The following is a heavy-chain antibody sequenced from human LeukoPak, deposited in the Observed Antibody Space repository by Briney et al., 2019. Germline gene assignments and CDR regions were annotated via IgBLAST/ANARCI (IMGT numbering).Heavy chain of an antibody. CDR2: IYYSGST. CDR1: GGSISSYY. J-gene: IGHJ5*02. CDR3: ARDSGGSGLYGGFDP. D-gene: IGHD3-10*01. V-gene: IGHV4-59*01. Sequence: SETLSLTCTVSGGSISSYYWSWIRQPPGKGLEWIGYIYYSGSTNYNPSLKSRVTISVDTSKNQFPLKLSSVTAADTAVYYCARDSGGSGLYGGFDPWGQGTLVTVSS.